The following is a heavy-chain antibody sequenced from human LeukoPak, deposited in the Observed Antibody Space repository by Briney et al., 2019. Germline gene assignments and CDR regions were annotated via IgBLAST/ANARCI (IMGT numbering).Heavy chain of an antibody. Sequence: GGSLRLSCAASGFTFSSYSMNWVRQAPGKGLEWVSSISSSSSYIYYADSVKGRFTISRDNAKNSLYLQMNSLRAEDTAVYYCARSLAWSLEPDYYYYGMDVWGQGTTVTVSS. CDR1: GFTFSSYS. D-gene: IGHD1-14*01. CDR2: ISSSSSYI. CDR3: ARSLAWSLEPDYYYYGMDV. V-gene: IGHV3-21*01. J-gene: IGHJ6*02.